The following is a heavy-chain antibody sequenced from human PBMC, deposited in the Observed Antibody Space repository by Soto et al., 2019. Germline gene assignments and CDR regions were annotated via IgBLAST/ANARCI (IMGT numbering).Heavy chain of an antibody. Sequence: PGGSLRLSCAASGFIFENFGMSWVRQAPGKGLEWISSISGSGFKKYYADSVKGRFTISRDNSKSTVYLELNNLSAEDTAVYHCAKENTYYYDSSGPGWGQGTLVTVSS. CDR2: ISGSGFKK. CDR1: GFIFENFG. CDR3: AKENTYYYDSSGPG. V-gene: IGHV3-23*01. D-gene: IGHD3-22*01. J-gene: IGHJ4*02.